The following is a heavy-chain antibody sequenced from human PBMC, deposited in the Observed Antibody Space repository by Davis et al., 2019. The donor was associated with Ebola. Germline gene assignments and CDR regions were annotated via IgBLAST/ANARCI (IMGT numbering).Heavy chain of an antibody. Sequence: PSETLSLPCTVSGGSISSYYWSWIRQPPGKGLEWIGYIYYSGSTNYNPSLRSRVTISVDTSKNQFSLKLSSVTAADTAVYYCARFSSGSQVTGAFDIWGQGTMVTVSS. J-gene: IGHJ3*02. D-gene: IGHD6-19*01. CDR1: GGSISSYY. CDR3: ARFSSGSQVTGAFDI. V-gene: IGHV4-59*01. CDR2: IYYSGST.